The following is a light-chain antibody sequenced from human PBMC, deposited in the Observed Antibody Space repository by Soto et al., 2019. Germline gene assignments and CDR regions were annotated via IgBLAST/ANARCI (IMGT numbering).Light chain of an antibody. Sequence: EIVLTQSPATLSLSPGERATLSCGASQSVSSYLAWYQQKPGQAPGLLIYDASNRATGIPARFSGSGSGTDFTLTISSLEPEDFAVYYCQQRSNWPWTFGQGTKVDIK. J-gene: IGKJ1*01. CDR1: QSVSSY. CDR3: QQRSNWPWT. V-gene: IGKV3-11*01. CDR2: DAS.